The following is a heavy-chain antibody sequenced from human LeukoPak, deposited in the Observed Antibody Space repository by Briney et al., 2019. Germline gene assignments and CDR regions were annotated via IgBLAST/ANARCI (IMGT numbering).Heavy chain of an antibody. D-gene: IGHD3-3*01. CDR1: GFTFSSYW. V-gene: IGHV3-7*01. CDR3: ARDPYDFWSGFDY. J-gene: IGHJ4*02. Sequence: GGSLRLSCAASGFTFSSYWMSWARQAPGKGLEWVANIKEDGNEKYYVDSVKGRFTISRDNAKNSLHLQMNSLRAEDTAVYYCARDPYDFWSGFDYWGQGTLVTVSS. CDR2: IKEDGNEK.